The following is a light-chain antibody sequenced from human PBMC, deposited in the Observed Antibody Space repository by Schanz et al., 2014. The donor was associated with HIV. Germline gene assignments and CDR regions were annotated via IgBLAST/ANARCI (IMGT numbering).Light chain of an antibody. CDR1: SSDVGRYNR. J-gene: IGLJ7*01. CDR3: QSYDSSLDAAV. Sequence: QSALTQPPSVSGSLGQSVTISCTGTSSDVGRYNRVCWFQQPPGTAPKLMIFEVSNRPSGVPDRFSGSKSGTTASLAITGLQAEDEADYYCQSYDSSLDAAVFGGGTQLTVL. CDR2: EVS. V-gene: IGLV2-18*02.